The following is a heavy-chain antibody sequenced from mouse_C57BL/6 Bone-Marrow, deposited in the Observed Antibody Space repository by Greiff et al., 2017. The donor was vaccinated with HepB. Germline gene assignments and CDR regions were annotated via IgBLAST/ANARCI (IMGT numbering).Heavy chain of an antibody. CDR3: ARRLDY. V-gene: IGHV5-17*01. CDR1: GFTSSDYG. Sequence: EVKLMESGGGLVKPGGSLKLSCAVSGFTSSDYGMHWVRQAPEKGLEWVAYISSGSSTIYYADTLKGRFTISRDNAENTLFLQMTSLRSEDTAMYYCARRLDYWGQGTTLTVSS. CDR2: ISSGSSTI. J-gene: IGHJ2*01.